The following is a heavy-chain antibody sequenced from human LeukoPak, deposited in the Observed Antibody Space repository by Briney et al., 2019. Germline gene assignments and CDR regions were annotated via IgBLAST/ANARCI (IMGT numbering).Heavy chain of an antibody. J-gene: IGHJ6*03. D-gene: IGHD2-2*02. CDR1: GGSISSGSYY. CDR3: ARDRYCSSTSCYTIGLDYYYYMDV. V-gene: IGHV4-61*02. Sequence: PSETLSLTCTVSGGSISSGSYYWSWIRQPAGKGLEWIGRIYTSGSTNYNPSLKSRVTISVDTSKNQFSLKLSSVTAADTAVYYCARDRYCSSTSCYTIGLDYYYYMDVWGKGTTVTVSS. CDR2: IYTSGST.